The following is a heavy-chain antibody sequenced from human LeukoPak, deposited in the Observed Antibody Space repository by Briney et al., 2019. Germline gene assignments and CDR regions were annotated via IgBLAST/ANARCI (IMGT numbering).Heavy chain of an antibody. V-gene: IGHV3-7*01. CDR3: ARAGSNWNYVY. J-gene: IGHJ4*02. Sequence: QSXGSLRLSCAATGFTFNNFLMSWVRHVPGRGLEWVANIKQDGGERYYADSVKGRFTISRDNAKNSLFLQMNSLKVEDTGVYFCARAGSNWNYVYWGQGTLVTVSS. D-gene: IGHD1-20*01. CDR1: GFTFNNFL. CDR2: IKQDGGER.